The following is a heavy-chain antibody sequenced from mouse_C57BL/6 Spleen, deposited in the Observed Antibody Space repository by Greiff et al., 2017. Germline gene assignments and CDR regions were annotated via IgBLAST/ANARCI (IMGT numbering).Heavy chain of an antibody. CDR1: GYSITSGYY. J-gene: IGHJ2*01. V-gene: IGHV3-6*01. D-gene: IGHD1-3*01. CDR3: ASWEPHELWYFDY. CDR2: ISYDGSN. Sequence: EVKLQESGPGLVKPSQSLSLTCSFTGYSITSGYYWNWIRQFPGNKLEWMGYISYDGSNNYNPSLRNRISITRDTSKNQFFLKLNSVTTEDTATYYCASWEPHELWYFDYWGQGTTLTVSS.